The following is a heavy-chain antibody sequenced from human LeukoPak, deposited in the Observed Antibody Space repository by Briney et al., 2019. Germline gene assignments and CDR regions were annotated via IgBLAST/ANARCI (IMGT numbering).Heavy chain of an antibody. V-gene: IGHV3-73*01. CDR2: IRSKANSYAT. CDR3: TVGGEIASVGASYYYYGMDV. Sequence: GGSLRLSCAAPGFTFSGSAMHWVRQASGKGLEWVGRIRSKANSYATAYAASVKGRFTISRDDSKNTAYLQMNSLKTEDTAVYYCTVGGEIASVGASYYYYGMDVWGQGTTVTVSS. D-gene: IGHD1-26*01. CDR1: GFTFSGSA. J-gene: IGHJ6*02.